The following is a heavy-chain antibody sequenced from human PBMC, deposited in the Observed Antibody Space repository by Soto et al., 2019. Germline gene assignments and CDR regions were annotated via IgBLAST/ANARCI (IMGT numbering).Heavy chain of an antibody. J-gene: IGHJ3*02. Sequence: PSDTLSLTCAFSGCSISISYWTWIRQPPGTGLEWIGYIYYSWSTYYNPSLKSRVTISVDTSKSQFSLKLSSVTAADTAVYYFARDYRIVVSPSPTAFDIWGQGTMVTVSS. CDR1: GCSISISY. D-gene: IGHD2-15*01. CDR3: ARDYRIVVSPSPTAFDI. V-gene: IGHV4-59*06. CDR2: IYYSWST.